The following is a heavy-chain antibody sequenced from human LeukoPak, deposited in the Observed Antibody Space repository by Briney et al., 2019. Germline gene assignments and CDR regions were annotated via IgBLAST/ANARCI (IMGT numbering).Heavy chain of an antibody. D-gene: IGHD3-10*01. CDR2: ISYDGSNK. J-gene: IGHJ4*02. Sequence: GGSLRLSCAASGFTFSSYAMHWVRQAPGKGLEWVAVISYDGSNKYYADSVKGRFTTSRDNSKNTLYLQMNSLRAEDTAVYYCARSETPMADPFDYWGQGTLVTVSS. CDR1: GFTFSSYA. CDR3: ARSETPMADPFDY. V-gene: IGHV3-30-3*01.